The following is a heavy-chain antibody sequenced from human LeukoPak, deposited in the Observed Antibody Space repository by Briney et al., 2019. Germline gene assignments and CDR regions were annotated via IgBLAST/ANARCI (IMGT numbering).Heavy chain of an antibody. CDR3: ARFNSYSTDWFFDY. Sequence: PGGSLRLSCTASGLTFSSYGMHWVRQAPGKGLEWVALIWYDGSNKYYADSVKGRFTISRDNSKNTLYLQMNSLRAGDTAVYYCARFNSYSTDWFFDYWGQGTLVTVSS. D-gene: IGHD3-9*01. CDR1: GLTFSSYG. CDR2: IWYDGSNK. V-gene: IGHV3-33*01. J-gene: IGHJ4*02.